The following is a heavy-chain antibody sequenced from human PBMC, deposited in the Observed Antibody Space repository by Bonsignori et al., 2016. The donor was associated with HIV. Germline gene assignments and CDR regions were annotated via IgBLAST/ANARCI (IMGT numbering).Heavy chain of an antibody. CDR2: IIPILGIA. Sequence: WVRQAPGQGLEWMGGIIPILGIANYAQKFQGRVTITADKSTSTAYMELSSLRSEDTAVYYCARDMGSGSYFLDYWGQGTLVTVSS. D-gene: IGHD3-10*01. J-gene: IGHJ4*02. V-gene: IGHV1-69*10. CDR3: ARDMGSGSYFLDY.